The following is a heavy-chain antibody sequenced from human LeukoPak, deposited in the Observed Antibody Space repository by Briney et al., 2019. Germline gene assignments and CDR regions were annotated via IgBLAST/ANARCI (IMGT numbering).Heavy chain of an antibody. CDR3: ARDRNWNDANWFDP. V-gene: IGHV1-2*02. Sequence: ASVKVSCKASGYTFTNYYMHWVRQAPGQGLEWMGWINPDSGGTNYAQKFQGRVTMTRDTSISTAYMELSRLRSDDTAVYYCARDRNWNDANWFDPWGQGTLVTVSS. J-gene: IGHJ5*02. CDR2: INPDSGGT. CDR1: GYTFTNYY. D-gene: IGHD1-1*01.